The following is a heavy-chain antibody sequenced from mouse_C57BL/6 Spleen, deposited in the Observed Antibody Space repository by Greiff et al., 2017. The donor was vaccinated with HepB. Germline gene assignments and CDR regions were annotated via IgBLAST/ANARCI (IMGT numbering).Heavy chain of an antibody. D-gene: IGHD2-4*01. CDR2: ISDGGSYT. Sequence: DVHLVESGGGLVKPGGSLKLSCAASGFTFSSYAMSWVRQTPEKRLEWVATISDGGSYTYYPDNVKGRFTISRDNAKNNLYLQMSHLKSEDTAMYYCARASYDYDFDYWGQGTTLTVSS. J-gene: IGHJ2*01. CDR3: ARASYDYDFDY. CDR1: GFTFSSYA. V-gene: IGHV5-4*01.